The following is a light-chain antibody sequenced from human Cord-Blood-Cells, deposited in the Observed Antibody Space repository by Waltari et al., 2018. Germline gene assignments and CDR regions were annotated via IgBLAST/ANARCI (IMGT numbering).Light chain of an antibody. CDR2: DVS. V-gene: IGLV2-14*01. CDR3: SSYTSSSTWV. Sequence: QSALTQPASVSGSPRQSTTISCTGTSSDVGGYNYVSWYQQHPGKAPKLMIYDVSNRPSGVSNRFSGSKSGNTASLTISGLQAEDEADYYCSSYTSSSTWVFGGGTKLTVL. J-gene: IGLJ3*02. CDR1: SSDVGGYNY.